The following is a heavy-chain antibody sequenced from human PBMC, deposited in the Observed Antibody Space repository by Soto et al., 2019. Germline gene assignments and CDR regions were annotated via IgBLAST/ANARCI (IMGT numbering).Heavy chain of an antibody. V-gene: IGHV3-15*01. CDR3: TTGLAAAGTNY. J-gene: IGHJ4*02. Sequence: GGSLRLSCAASGFTFNAAWMSWFRQAPGKGLEWVGRIKSKTDGGTTDFAAPVKGRFTISRDDSKNTVYLQMNSLKIEDTAVYYCTTGLAAAGTNYWGQGTLVTVSS. CDR1: GFTFNAAW. CDR2: IKSKTDGGTT. D-gene: IGHD6-13*01.